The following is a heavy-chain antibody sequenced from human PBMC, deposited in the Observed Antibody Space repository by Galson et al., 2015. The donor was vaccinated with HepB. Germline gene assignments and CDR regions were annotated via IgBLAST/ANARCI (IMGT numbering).Heavy chain of an antibody. CDR1: GGTFSSYA. D-gene: IGHD6-13*01. CDR3: ARGGSSSWFVSYYYYYMDV. CDR2: IIPILGTA. Sequence: SVKVSCKASGGTFSSYAISWVRQAPGQGLEWMGGIIPILGTANYAQKFQGRVTITADESTSTAYMELSSLRSEDTAVYYCARGGSSSWFVSYYYYYMDVWGKGTTVTVSS. J-gene: IGHJ6*03. V-gene: IGHV1-69*13.